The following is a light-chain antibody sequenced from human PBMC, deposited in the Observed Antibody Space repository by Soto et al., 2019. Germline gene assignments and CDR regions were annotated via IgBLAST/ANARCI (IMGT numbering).Light chain of an antibody. CDR1: QSISSW. CDR2: DAS. Sequence: DIQMTQSPSTLSASVGDRVTITCRASQSISSWLAWYQQKPGKAPNLLIYDASSLDSGVPSRFSGSGSGTEFTLTISSLQPDDFATYYCQQYNSNAWTFGQGTKVDIK. CDR3: QQYNSNAWT. J-gene: IGKJ1*01. V-gene: IGKV1-5*01.